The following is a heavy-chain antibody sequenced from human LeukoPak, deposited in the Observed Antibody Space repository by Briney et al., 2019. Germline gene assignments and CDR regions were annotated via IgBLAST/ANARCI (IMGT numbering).Heavy chain of an antibody. J-gene: IGHJ4*02. Sequence: SETLSLTCAVSGRSIASSNYYWGWIRQPPGKVLEWIGGISYSRTTYYNPSLKSRVTISVDTSNNQFSLNLNSVSAANTAVYYCGSVNRGWFGVGDYWGQGTLVAVSS. CDR3: GSVNRGWFGVGDY. D-gene: IGHD3-10*01. CDR2: ISYSRTT. V-gene: IGHV4-39*01. CDR1: GRSIASSNYY.